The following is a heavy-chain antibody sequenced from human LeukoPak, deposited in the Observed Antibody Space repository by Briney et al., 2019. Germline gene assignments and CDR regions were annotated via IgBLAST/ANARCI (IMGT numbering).Heavy chain of an antibody. V-gene: IGHV4-39*07. J-gene: IGHJ5*02. CDR2: IYYSGST. CDR3: ASTSWTYKYNWFDP. D-gene: IGHD3/OR15-3a*01. CDR1: GGSISSSSYY. Sequence: PSETLSLTCTVSGGSISSSSYYWGWIRQPPGKGLEWIGSIYYSGSTYYNPSLKSRVTMSVDTSKNQFSLKLSSVTATDTAVYYCASTSWTYKYNWFDPWGQGTLVTVSS.